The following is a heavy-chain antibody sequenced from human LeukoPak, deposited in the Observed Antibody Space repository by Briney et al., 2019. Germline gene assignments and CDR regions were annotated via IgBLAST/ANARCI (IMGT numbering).Heavy chain of an antibody. CDR3: VTDLVIKGYFDY. J-gene: IGHJ4*02. CDR2: IYSGGNT. CDR1: GFTVSSNY. Sequence: PGGSLRLSCAASGFTVSSNYMSWVRQAPGKGLEWVSVIYSGGNTYYADSVKGRFTISRDNSKNTLYLQMNSLRAEDTAVYYCVTDLVIKGYFDYWGQGALVTVSS. V-gene: IGHV3-53*01. D-gene: IGHD2-21*01.